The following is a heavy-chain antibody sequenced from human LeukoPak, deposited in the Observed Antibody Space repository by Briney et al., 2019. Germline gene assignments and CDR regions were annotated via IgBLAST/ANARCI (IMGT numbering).Heavy chain of an antibody. D-gene: IGHD4-17*01. Sequence: GGSLRLSCVAAGLNFRSFWMSWVRQAPGKGLEWVANIKQDGSEKYYVDSVKGRFTISRDIAKNSLFLQMNSLRGEDTAVYYCARDPSDYGDYSAGAHGDYWGQGTLVTVSS. CDR2: IKQDGSEK. V-gene: IGHV3-7*04. CDR1: GLNFRSFW. J-gene: IGHJ4*02. CDR3: ARDPSDYGDYSAGAHGDY.